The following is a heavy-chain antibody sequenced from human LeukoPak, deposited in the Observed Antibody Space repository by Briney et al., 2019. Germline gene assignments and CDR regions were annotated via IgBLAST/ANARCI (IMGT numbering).Heavy chain of an antibody. V-gene: IGHV3-53*01. D-gene: IGHD2-15*01. Sequence: GGSLRLSCAASGFTVSSNYMSWVRQAPGKGLEWVSVIYSGGSTYYADSVKGRFTISRDNSKNTLYLQMKSLRAEDTGVYYCAKDARLYCSGGSCYGMDVWGQGTTATVSS. CDR2: IYSGGST. CDR3: AKDARLYCSGGSCYGMDV. J-gene: IGHJ6*02. CDR1: GFTVSSNY.